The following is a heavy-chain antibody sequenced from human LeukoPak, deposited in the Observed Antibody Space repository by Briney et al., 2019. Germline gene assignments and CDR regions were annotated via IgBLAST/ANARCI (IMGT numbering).Heavy chain of an antibody. CDR3: ATDYVWGSYRPLTDDY. CDR1: GFTFSSYA. D-gene: IGHD3-16*02. V-gene: IGHV3-23*01. J-gene: IGHJ4*02. CDR2: ISGSGGST. Sequence: GGSLRLSCAASGFTFSSYAMNWVRQAPGKGLEWVSAISGSGGSTYYADSVKGRFTISRDNSKNTLYLQMNSLRAEDTAVYYCATDYVWGSYRPLTDDYWGQGTLVTVSS.